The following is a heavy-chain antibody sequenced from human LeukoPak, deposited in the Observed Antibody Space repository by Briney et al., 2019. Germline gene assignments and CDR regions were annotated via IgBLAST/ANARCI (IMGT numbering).Heavy chain of an antibody. CDR3: ARDMGTYYYDSSDFDY. D-gene: IGHD3-22*01. V-gene: IGHV3-7*01. J-gene: IGHJ4*02. CDR2: IKQDGSEK. Sequence: GGSLRLSCAASGFTFSSYWMSWVRQAPGKGLEWVANIKQDGSEKYYVDSVKGRFTISRDNAKNSLYLQMNSLRAEDTAVYYCARDMGTYYYDSSDFDYWGQGTLVTVSS. CDR1: GFTFSSYW.